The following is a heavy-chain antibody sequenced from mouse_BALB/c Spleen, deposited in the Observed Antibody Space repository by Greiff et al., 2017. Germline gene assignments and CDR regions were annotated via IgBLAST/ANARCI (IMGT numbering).Heavy chain of an antibody. D-gene: IGHD2-3*01. V-gene: IGHV14-3*02. Sequence: EVKLMESGAELVKPGASVKLSCTASGFNIKDTYMHWVKQRPEQGLEWIGRIDPANGNTKYDPKFQGKATITADTSSNTAYLQLSSLTSEDTAVYYCAKDGYSYWGQGTLVTVSA. CDR2: IDPANGNT. J-gene: IGHJ3*01. CDR1: GFNIKDTY. CDR3: AKDGYSY.